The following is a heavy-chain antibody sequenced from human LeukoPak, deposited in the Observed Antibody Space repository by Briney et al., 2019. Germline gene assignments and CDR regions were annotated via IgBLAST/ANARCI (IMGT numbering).Heavy chain of an antibody. CDR2: IGASGAST. V-gene: IGHV3-23*01. CDR3: AKANGYFDY. Sequence: GALRLSCAASGFTFSNYAMGWVRQAPGKGLEWASVIGASGASTFYADSVKGRFTISRDNSKNTLSLQMNSLRAEDTALYYCAKANGYFDYWGQGTLVTVSS. D-gene: IGHD2-8*01. J-gene: IGHJ4*02. CDR1: GFTFSNYA.